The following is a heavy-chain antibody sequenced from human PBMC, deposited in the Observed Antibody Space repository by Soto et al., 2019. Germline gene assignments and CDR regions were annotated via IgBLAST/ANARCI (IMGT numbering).Heavy chain of an antibody. J-gene: IGHJ4*02. Sequence: SETLSLTCAVYGGSFSGYSWNWIRQPPGKGLEWIGEINHSGSTNYNPSLKSRVTISLDASKNQFSLRLTSLTAADTAVYFCARAPQIVAMGRPFDYWGQGILVTVSS. CDR1: GGSFSGYS. V-gene: IGHV4-34*01. CDR2: INHSGST. D-gene: IGHD5-12*01. CDR3: ARAPQIVAMGRPFDY.